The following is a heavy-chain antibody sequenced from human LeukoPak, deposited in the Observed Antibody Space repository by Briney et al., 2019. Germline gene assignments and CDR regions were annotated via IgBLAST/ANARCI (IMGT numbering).Heavy chain of an antibody. D-gene: IGHD5-18*01. Sequence: GESLKISCKGSGYSFTSYWIGLVRQMPGKGLEWMGIIYPGDSDTRYSPSFQGQVTISADKSISTAYLQWSSLKASDTAMYYCARLHGGYSYGRYYYYGMDVWGQGTTVTVSS. J-gene: IGHJ6*02. CDR3: ARLHGGYSYGRYYYYGMDV. CDR1: GYSFTSYW. CDR2: IYPGDSDT. V-gene: IGHV5-51*01.